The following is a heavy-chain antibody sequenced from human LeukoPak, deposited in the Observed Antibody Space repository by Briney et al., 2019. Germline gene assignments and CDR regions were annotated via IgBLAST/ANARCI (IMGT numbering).Heavy chain of an antibody. V-gene: IGHV1-69*05. J-gene: IGHJ4*02. Sequence: SVKVSCKASGGTFSSYAISWVRQAPGQGLEWMGGIIPIFGTANYAQKFQGRVTITTDESTSTAYMELSSLRSEDTAVYYCAREGDGYDLFDYWGQGTLVTVSS. CDR1: GGTFSSYA. CDR3: AREGDGYDLFDY. D-gene: IGHD5-24*01. CDR2: IIPIFGTA.